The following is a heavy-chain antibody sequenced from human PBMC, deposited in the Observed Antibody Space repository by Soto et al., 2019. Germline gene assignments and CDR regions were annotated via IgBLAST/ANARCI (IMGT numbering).Heavy chain of an antibody. V-gene: IGHV1-69*01. Sequence: QVQLVQSGAEVKKPGSSVKVSCKASGGTFSSYSINWVRQAPGQGLEWMGEIIPIFGTANYAQKFQGRVTITGDESTSTAFMELSSPGSEDPAVYFCARDGGRHSGGIDYWGQGTLVTVSS. D-gene: IGHD1-26*01. CDR1: GGTFSSYS. CDR3: ARDGGRHSGGIDY. J-gene: IGHJ4*02. CDR2: IIPIFGTA.